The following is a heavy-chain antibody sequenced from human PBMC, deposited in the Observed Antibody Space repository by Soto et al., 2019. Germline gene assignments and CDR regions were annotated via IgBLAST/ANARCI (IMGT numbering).Heavy chain of an antibody. J-gene: IGHJ4*02. CDR2: IKQDGSEK. CDR3: ASAYVSDYPLDY. D-gene: IGHD3-16*01. CDR1: GFTFSSYW. V-gene: IGHV3-7*01. Sequence: VGSLRLSCAASGFTFSSYWMSWVRQAPGKGLEWVANIKQDGSEKYYVDSVKGRFTISRDNAKNSLYLQMNSLRAEDTAVYYCASAYVSDYPLDYWGQGTLVTVSS.